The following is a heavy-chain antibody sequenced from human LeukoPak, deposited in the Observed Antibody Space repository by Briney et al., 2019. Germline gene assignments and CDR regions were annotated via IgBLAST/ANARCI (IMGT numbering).Heavy chain of an antibody. D-gene: IGHD6-13*01. CDR2: MNPNSGNT. CDR1: GYTFTSYD. CDR3: AREQQQLVRSAFDI. V-gene: IGHV1-8*03. J-gene: IGHJ3*02. Sequence: ASVKVSCKASGYTFTSYDINWVRQATGQGLEWMGWMNPNSGNTGYAQKFQGRVTITRNTSISTAYMELSSLRSEDTAVYYCAREQQQLVRSAFDIWGQGTMVTVSS.